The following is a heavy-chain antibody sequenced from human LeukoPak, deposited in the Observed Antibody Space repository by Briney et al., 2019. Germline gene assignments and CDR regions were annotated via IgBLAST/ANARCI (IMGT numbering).Heavy chain of an antibody. V-gene: IGHV1-69*05. CDR1: GGTFSSYA. CDR2: IIPIFGTA. J-gene: IGHJ5*02. D-gene: IGHD3-10*01. Sequence: SVKVSCKASGGTFSSYAISWVQQAPGQGLEWMGGIIPIFGTANYAQKFQGRVTITTDESTSTAYMELSSLRSEDTAVYYCARGGLSLVRGVIMWFDPWGQGTLVTVSS. CDR3: ARGGLSLVRGVIMWFDP.